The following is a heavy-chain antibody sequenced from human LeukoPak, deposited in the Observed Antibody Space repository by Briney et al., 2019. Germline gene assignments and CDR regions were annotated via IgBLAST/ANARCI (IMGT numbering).Heavy chain of an antibody. CDR1: GGSISSYY. J-gene: IGHJ4*02. CDR3: ARLSRLGSHRGYSYGYEVPHDY. CDR2: INHSGST. D-gene: IGHD5-18*01. V-gene: IGHV4-34*01. Sequence: PSETLSLTCTVSGGSISSYYWSWIRQPPGKGLEWIGEINHSGSTNYNPSLKSRVTTSVDTSKNQFSLKLSSVTAADTAVYYCARLSRLGSHRGYSYGYEVPHDYWGQGTLVTVSS.